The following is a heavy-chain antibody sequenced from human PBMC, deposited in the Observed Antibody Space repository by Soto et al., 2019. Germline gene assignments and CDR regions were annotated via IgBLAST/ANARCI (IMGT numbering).Heavy chain of an antibody. CDR1: GGTFSSYT. D-gene: IGHD3-3*01. J-gene: IGHJ4*02. CDR2: IIPILGIA. CDR3: AREGIDFWSGYSPFDY. V-gene: IGHV1-69*04. Sequence: GASVKVSCKASGGTFSSYTISWVRQAPGQGLEWMGRIIPILGIANYAQKFQGRVTITADKSTSTAYMELSSLRSEDTAVYYCAREGIDFWSGYSPFDYWGQGTLVTVSS.